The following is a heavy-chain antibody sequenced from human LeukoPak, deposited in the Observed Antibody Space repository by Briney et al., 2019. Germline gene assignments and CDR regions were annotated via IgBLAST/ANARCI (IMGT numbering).Heavy chain of an antibody. CDR3: ARGVRGYSYGYGLDY. J-gene: IGHJ4*02. CDR2: IHTSGST. D-gene: IGHD5-18*01. V-gene: IGHV4-4*07. CDR1: GGSISSYY. Sequence: SETLSLTCTVSGGSISSYYWTWIRQPAGKGLEWIGRIHTSGSTNHNPSLKSRVTMSVDTSNNQFSLKLSSVTAADTAVYYCARGVRGYSYGYGLDYWGQGTLVTVSS.